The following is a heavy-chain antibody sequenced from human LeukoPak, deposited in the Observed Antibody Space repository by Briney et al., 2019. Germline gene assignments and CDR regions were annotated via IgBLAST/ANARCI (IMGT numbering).Heavy chain of an antibody. D-gene: IGHD3-22*01. CDR3: AKGALVVVITPLDY. CDR2: ISGSGGST. V-gene: IGHV3-23*01. CDR1: GFTFSSYA. Sequence: GGSLRLSCAASGFTFSSYAMSWVRQAPGKGLEWVSEISGSGGSTYYAYSVKGRITISRDNSKNTLYLQMNSLRAEDTAVYYCAKGALVVVITPLDYWGQGTLVTVSS. J-gene: IGHJ4*02.